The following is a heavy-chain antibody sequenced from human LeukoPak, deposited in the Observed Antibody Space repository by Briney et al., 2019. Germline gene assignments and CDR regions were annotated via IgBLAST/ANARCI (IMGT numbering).Heavy chain of an antibody. CDR1: GYTFTNYC. V-gene: IGHV1-18*01. D-gene: IGHD3-22*01. CDR2: ISVYNGNT. J-gene: IGHJ4*02. CDR3: ARDSRRSMGADYYDSSGYYLFDY. Sequence: AGVTVSFMASGYTFTNYCISWLRQAPGQGLEWMGWISVYNGNTNYEQKLQGRVTITTDTSTSTAYMELRSLRSDDTAVYYCARDSRRSMGADYYDSSGYYLFDYWGQGTLVTVSS.